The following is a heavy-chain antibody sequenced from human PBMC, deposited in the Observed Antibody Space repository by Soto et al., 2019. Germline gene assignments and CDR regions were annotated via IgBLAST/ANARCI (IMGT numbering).Heavy chain of an antibody. CDR2: ISYDGSNK. J-gene: IGHJ5*02. Sequence: LRLSCAASGFTFSSYAMHWVRQAPGKGLEWVAVISYDGSNKYYADSVKGRFTISRDNSKNTLYLQMNSLRAEDTAVYYCARGIAARPFLGMGWFDPWGQGTLVTVSS. V-gene: IGHV3-30-3*01. CDR1: GFTFSSYA. CDR3: ARGIAARPFLGMGWFDP. D-gene: IGHD6-6*01.